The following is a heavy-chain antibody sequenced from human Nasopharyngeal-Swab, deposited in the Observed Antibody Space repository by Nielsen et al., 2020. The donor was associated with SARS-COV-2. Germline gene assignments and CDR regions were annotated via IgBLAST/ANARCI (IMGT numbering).Heavy chain of an antibody. CDR1: GYTSTNNA. J-gene: IGHJ4*02. D-gene: IGHD1-1*01. CDR2: INTNTGNP. Sequence: ASVKVSCKASGYTSTNNAVNWVRQAPGRGLEWMGWINTNTGNPTYAQGFTGRFVFSLDTSVSTAYLQISSLKAEDTAVYYCARENQEYANIWIDYWGQGTQVTVSS. V-gene: IGHV7-4-1*02. CDR3: ARENQEYANIWIDY.